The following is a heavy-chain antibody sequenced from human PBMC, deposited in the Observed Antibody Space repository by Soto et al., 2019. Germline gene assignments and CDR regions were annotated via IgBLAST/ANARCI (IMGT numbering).Heavy chain of an antibody. V-gene: IGHV3-73*01. CDR1: GFTFSGSA. CDR3: TRLGYCSGGSCYLGY. CDR2: IRSKANSYAT. D-gene: IGHD2-15*01. Sequence: GGSLRLSCAASGFTFSGSAMHWVRQASGKGLEWVGRIRSKANSYATAYAASVKGRFTISRDDSKNTAYLQMNSLKTEDTAVYYCTRLGYCSGGSCYLGYWGQGTLVTVSS. J-gene: IGHJ4*02.